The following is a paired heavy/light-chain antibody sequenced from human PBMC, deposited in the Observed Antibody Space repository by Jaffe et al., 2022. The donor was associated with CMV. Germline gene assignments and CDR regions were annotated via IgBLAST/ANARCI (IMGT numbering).Light chain of an antibody. J-gene: IGKJ1*01. CDR3: HQYYSTPRT. CDR2: WAS. CDR1: QSVLYSSNNKNY. V-gene: IGKV4-1*01. Sequence: DIVMTQSPDSLAVSLGERATINCKSSQSVLYSSNNKNYLAWYQQKPGQPPKLLIYWASTRESGVPDRFSGSGSGTDFTLTISSLQAEDVAVYYCHQYYSTPRTFGQGTKVEIK.
Heavy chain of an antibody. V-gene: IGHV2-5*02. Sequence: QITLKESGPTLVKPTQTLTLTCTFSGFSLTTRGVGVGWIRQPPGKALECLALIYWDDDKRYSPSLKSRLTITKDTSKNQVVLTMTNMDPVDTATYFCAHSSPKNYYDNNVGSGAYAFDIWGQGTMVTVSS. CDR2: IYWDDDK. J-gene: IGHJ3*02. CDR3: AHSSPKNYYDNNVGSGAYAFDI. D-gene: IGHD3-22*01. CDR1: GFSLTTRGVG.